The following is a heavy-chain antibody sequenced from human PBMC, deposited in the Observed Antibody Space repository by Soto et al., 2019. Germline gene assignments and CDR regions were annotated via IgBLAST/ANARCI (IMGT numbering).Heavy chain of an antibody. J-gene: IGHJ5*02. CDR1: GYTFTGYY. CDR3: ARKVGSGWWYNWFDP. Sequence: ASVKVSCKASGYTFTGYYMHWVRQAPGQGLEWMGWINPNSGGTNYAQKFQGWVTMTRDTSISTAYMELSRLRSDDTAVYYCARKVGSGWWYNWFDPWGQGTLVTVSS. V-gene: IGHV1-2*04. D-gene: IGHD6-19*01. CDR2: INPNSGGT.